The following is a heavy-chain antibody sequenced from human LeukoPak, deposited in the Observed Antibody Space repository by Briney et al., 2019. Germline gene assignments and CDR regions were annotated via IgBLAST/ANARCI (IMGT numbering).Heavy chain of an antibody. J-gene: IGHJ5*02. V-gene: IGHV4-59*01. CDR2: IYYSGST. Sequence: SETLSLTCTVSGGSISSYYWSWIRQPPGKGLEWIGYIYYSGSTNYNPSLKSRVTISVDTSKNQFSLKLSSVTAADTAVYYCARVFLYGGNPGRNWFDPWGQGTLVTVSS. D-gene: IGHD4-23*01. CDR1: GGSISSYY. CDR3: ARVFLYGGNPGRNWFDP.